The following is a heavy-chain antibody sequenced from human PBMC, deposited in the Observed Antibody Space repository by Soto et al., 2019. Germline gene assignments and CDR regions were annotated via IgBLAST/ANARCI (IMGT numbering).Heavy chain of an antibody. V-gene: IGHV4-30-2*01. J-gene: IGHJ4*02. CDR2: IYHSGST. CDR1: GGSISSGGYS. Sequence: PSETLSLTCAVSGGSISSGGYSWSWIRQPPGKGLEWIGYIYHSGSTYYNPSLKSRVTISVDRSKNQFSLKLSSVTAADTAVYYCASSTNYYGSGDQGLDYWGQGTLVTVSS. D-gene: IGHD3-10*01. CDR3: ASSTNYYGSGDQGLDY.